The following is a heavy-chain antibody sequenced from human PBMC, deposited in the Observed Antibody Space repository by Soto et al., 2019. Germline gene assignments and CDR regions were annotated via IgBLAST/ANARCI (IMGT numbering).Heavy chain of an antibody. CDR1: GYTFTGYY. CDR3: ASAFYARFRWFDP. V-gene: IGHV1-2*02. Sequence: QVQLVQSGAEVKKTGASVKVSCKASGYTFTGYYMHWERQAPGQGLEWMGWINPNSGGTNYAQKFQGRVTMTSDTSISTAYMELSRLRSDDTAVYYCASAFYARFRWFDPWGQGTLVSVSS. CDR2: INPNSGGT. D-gene: IGHD2-8*01. J-gene: IGHJ5*02.